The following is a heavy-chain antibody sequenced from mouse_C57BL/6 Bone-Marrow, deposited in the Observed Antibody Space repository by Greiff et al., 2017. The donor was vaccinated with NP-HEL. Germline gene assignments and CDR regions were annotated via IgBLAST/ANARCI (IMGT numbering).Heavy chain of an antibody. Sequence: EVQLVESGGGFVKPGGSLKLSCAASGFTFSSYAMSWVRQTPERRLEWVATISTGGTYTYYPDSVKGRFTISIDNANNTLYLQMCSLRSEDTAMYYCTRFSVAYFDYWGQGTTLTVSS. CDR3: TRFSVAYFDY. D-gene: IGHD6-2*01. CDR1: GFTFSSYA. CDR2: ISTGGTYT. J-gene: IGHJ2*01. V-gene: IGHV5-9-3*01.